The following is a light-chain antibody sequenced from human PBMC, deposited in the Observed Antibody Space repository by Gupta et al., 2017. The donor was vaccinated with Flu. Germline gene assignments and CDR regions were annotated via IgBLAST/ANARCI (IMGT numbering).Light chain of an antibody. Sequence: EIMMTQSPATLSVSPGERATLSCRASQSVGSDLACYQQKPGQAPRLLIHRASTRVTGIPDRFSGSGSGSEFTLTSSSRQSEDFAVYYWQQDNYLRTFGQGTKVEIK. J-gene: IGKJ1*01. V-gene: IGKV3-15*01. CDR3: QQDNYLRT. CDR2: RAS. CDR1: QSVGSD.